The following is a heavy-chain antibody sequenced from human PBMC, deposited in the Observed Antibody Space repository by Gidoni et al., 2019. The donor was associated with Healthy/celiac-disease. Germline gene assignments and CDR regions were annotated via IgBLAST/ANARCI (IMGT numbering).Heavy chain of an antibody. CDR3: AKARVVMITFGGGYFDY. V-gene: IGHV3-23*01. Sequence: EVQLLESGGGLVQPGGSLRLLGAASGFTFSSYGMSWVRQAPGKGLEWVSAIRGSGGSTYYADSVKGRFAISRDNSKNTLYLQMNSLRDEDTAVYYCAKARVVMITFGGGYFDYWGQGTLVTVSS. D-gene: IGHD3-16*01. J-gene: IGHJ4*02. CDR1: GFTFSSYG. CDR2: IRGSGGST.